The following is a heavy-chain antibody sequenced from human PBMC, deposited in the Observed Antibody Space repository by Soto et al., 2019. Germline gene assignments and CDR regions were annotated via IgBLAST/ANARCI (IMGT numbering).Heavy chain of an antibody. CDR2: INHSGST. J-gene: IGHJ5*02. D-gene: IGHD1-7*01. CDR3: AKESHLIRSNYFYWFDP. Sequence: SETLSLTCAVYGGSFSGYYWSWIRQPPGKGLEWIGEINHSGSTNYNPSLKSRVTISVDTSKNQFSPKLSSVTAADTALYYCAKESHLIRSNYFYWFDPWGQGTLVTVSS. V-gene: IGHV4-34*01. CDR1: GGSFSGYY.